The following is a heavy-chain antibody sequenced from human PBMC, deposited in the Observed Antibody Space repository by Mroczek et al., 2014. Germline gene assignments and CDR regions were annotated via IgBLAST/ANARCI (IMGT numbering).Heavy chain of an antibody. CDR1: GYTFTSYD. V-gene: IGHV1-8*01. CDR3: ARGVVPAAIGYYYYGMDV. CDR2: MNPNSGNT. J-gene: IGHJ6*02. D-gene: IGHD2-2*01. Sequence: VQLVESGAEVKKPGASVKVSCKASGYTFTSYDINWVRQATGQGLEWMGWMNPNSGNTGYAQKFQGRVTMTRNTSISTAYMELSSLRSEDTAVYYCARGVVPAAIGYYYYGMDVWGQGTTVTVSS.